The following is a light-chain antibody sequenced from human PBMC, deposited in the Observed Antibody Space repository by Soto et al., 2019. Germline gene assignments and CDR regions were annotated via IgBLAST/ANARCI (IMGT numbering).Light chain of an antibody. CDR3: QQRSNWPPYT. J-gene: IGKJ2*01. CDR1: QSVSNY. CDR2: DAS. Sequence: EIVLTQSPATLSLSPGERATLSCRASQSVSNYLAWYQQKPGQAPRLLIYDASNRATGIPARFSGSGSGTDFTHTISSLEPEYFAVYYCQQRSNWPPYTFGQGTKLEIK. V-gene: IGKV3-11*01.